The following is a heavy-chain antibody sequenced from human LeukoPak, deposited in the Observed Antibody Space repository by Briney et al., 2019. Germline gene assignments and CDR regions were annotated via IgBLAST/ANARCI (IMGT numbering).Heavy chain of an antibody. J-gene: IGHJ4*02. V-gene: IGHV4-61*08. Sequence: SQTLSLTCTVSGGSISSGGYYWSWIRQPPGKGLEWIGYIYYSGSTNYNPSLKSRVTISVDTSKNQFSLKLSSVTAADTAVYYCARQRERGLDYWGQGTLVTVSS. CDR3: ARQRERGLDY. CDR2: IYYSGST. CDR1: GGSISSGGYY. D-gene: IGHD1-1*01.